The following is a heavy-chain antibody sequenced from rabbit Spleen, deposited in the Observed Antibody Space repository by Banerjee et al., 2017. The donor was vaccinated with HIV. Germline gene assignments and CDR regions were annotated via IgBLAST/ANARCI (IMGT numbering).Heavy chain of an antibody. CDR1: GFSFSSSYY. D-gene: IGHD6-1*01. V-gene: IGHV1S40*01. CDR2: IYAGVSGTT. CDR3: ARRYDLYGYVPYYFYL. J-gene: IGHJ4*01. Sequence: QSLEESGGGLVQPGASLTLTCTASGFSFSSSYYMCWVRQAPGKGLEWIACIYAGVSGTTYYASWAKGRFAISKTSSTTVTLQGTSLTAADTATYFCARRYDLYGYVPYYFYLWGQGTLVTVS.